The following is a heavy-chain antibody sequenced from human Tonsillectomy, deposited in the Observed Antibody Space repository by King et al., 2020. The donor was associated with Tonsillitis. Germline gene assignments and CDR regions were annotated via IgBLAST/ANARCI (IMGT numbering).Heavy chain of an antibody. V-gene: IGHV3-23*04. J-gene: IGHJ3*02. CDR1: GFTFGNYA. CDR2: ISGSGGST. Sequence: QLVQSGGGLVQPGGSLRLSCAASGFTFGNYAMNWVRQAPGKGLEWVSVISGSGGSTSYADSVKGRFTIFRDNSKNTLYLQMNSLRAEDSAVYYCAKERTSRITLVREHDAFDIWGQGTLVTVSS. D-gene: IGHD3-10*01. CDR3: AKERTSRITLVREHDAFDI.